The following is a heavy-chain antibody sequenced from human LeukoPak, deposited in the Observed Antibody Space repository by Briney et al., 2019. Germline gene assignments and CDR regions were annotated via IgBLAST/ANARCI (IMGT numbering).Heavy chain of an antibody. CDR3: ARETIVVVVAATLNWFDP. CDR2: IHTSGST. D-gene: IGHD2-15*01. CDR1: GGSISSGSYY. Sequence: SETLSLTCTVSGGSISSGSYYWSWIRQPAGKGLGWVGRIHTSGSTNYNPSLKSRVTISVDTSKNQFSLKLSSVTAADTAVYYCARETIVVVVAATLNWFDPWGQGTLVTVSS. V-gene: IGHV4-61*02. J-gene: IGHJ5*02.